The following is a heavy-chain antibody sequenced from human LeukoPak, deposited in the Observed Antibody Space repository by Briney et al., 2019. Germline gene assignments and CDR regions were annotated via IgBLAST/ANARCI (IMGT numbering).Heavy chain of an antibody. CDR3: ARDPRVPDMDIAAAAPLDY. D-gene: IGHD6-13*01. CDR2: INHSGST. Sequence: SETLSLTCAVYGGSFSGYYWSWIRQPPGKGLEWIGEINHSGSTNYNPSLKSRVTISVDTSKNQFSLKLSSVTAADTAVYYCARDPRVPDMDIAAAAPLDYWGQGTLVTVSS. CDR1: GGSFSGYY. J-gene: IGHJ4*02. V-gene: IGHV4-34*01.